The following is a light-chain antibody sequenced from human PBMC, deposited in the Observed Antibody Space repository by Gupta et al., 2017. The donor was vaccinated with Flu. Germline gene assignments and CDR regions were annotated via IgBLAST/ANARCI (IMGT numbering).Light chain of an antibody. CDR1: QSISPW. V-gene: IGKV1-5*03. CDR2: KTS. J-gene: IGKJ1*01. CDR3: QQDNSYPMT. Sequence: DIQMTQSPSTLPASVGDRVTITCRASQSISPWLAWYQQKPGKAPKFLIYKTSDLESGVPSRFSGSGSGTEFTLTISSLQPDDFASYYCQQDNSYPMTFGQGTKVEIK.